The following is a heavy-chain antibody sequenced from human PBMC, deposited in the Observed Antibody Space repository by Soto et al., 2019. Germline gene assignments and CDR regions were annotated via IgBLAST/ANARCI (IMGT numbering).Heavy chain of an antibody. CDR2: INPIFGRT. J-gene: IGHJ6*02. D-gene: IGHD5-12*01. V-gene: IGHV1-69*04. CDR3: ARERVEMATGDYYYYGMDV. CDR1: GGTFSSYA. Sequence: GASVKVSCKASGGTFSSYAISWVRRAPGQGHEWMGIINPIFGRTNYAQKFQGRVTMTRDTSTSTVYMELSSLRSEDTAVYYCARERVEMATGDYYYYGMDVWGQGTTVTVSS.